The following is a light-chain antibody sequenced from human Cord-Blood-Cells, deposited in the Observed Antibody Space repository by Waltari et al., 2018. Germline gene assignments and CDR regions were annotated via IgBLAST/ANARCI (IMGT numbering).Light chain of an antibody. Sequence: DIQMTQSPSSLSASVGDRVTITCRASQSISSYLNWYQQIPGKAPKRLIYAASRLQSGVPSRCSGSGSGTDFTLTISSLQPEDFATYYGQQSYSTPLTFCGGTKVEIK. CDR1: QSISSY. V-gene: IGKV1-39*01. CDR2: AAS. J-gene: IGKJ4*01. CDR3: QQSYSTPLT.